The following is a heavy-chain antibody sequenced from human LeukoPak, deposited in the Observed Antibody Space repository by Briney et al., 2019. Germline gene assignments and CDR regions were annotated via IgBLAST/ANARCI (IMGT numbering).Heavy chain of an antibody. V-gene: IGHV4-4*07. Sequence: PSETLSLTCTVSGGAISGYYWSWIRQPAGKGLEWLGRVYSSGSTKYNPSLESRVTMSVDTSKNQFSLKLNFVTAADTAVYYCARGNGYHYVFDLWGQGTLVTVSS. CDR2: VYSSGST. CDR3: ARGNGYHYVFDL. J-gene: IGHJ4*02. CDR1: GGAISGYY. D-gene: IGHD3-22*01.